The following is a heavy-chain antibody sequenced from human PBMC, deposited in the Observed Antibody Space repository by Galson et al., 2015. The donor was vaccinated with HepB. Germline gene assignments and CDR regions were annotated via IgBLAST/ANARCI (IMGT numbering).Heavy chain of an antibody. CDR2: IYYSGST. D-gene: IGHD2-15*01. CDR3: ARGGDCSGGSCLKSYYYYYYMDV. V-gene: IGHV4-59*01. J-gene: IGHJ6*03. Sequence: SETLSLTCTVSGGSISSYYWSWIRQPPGKGLEWIGYIYYSGSTNYNPSLKSRVTISVDTSKNQFSLKLSSVTAADTAVYYCARGGDCSGGSCLKSYYYYYYMDVWGKGTTVTVSS. CDR1: GGSISSYY.